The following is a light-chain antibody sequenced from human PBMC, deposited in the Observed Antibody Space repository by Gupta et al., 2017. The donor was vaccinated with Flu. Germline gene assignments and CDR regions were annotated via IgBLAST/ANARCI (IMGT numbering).Light chain of an antibody. CDR2: DAS. CDR3: QHRSNRPLT. Sequence: EIVLTQSPATLSLSPGERATLSCRASQSVSSYLAWYQQKPGQAPRLLIYDASNRATGIPARFSGSGSGTDFTFTISSLEPEDYAVYYCQHRSNRPLTFGGGTKVEI. V-gene: IGKV3-11*01. J-gene: IGKJ4*01. CDR1: QSVSSY.